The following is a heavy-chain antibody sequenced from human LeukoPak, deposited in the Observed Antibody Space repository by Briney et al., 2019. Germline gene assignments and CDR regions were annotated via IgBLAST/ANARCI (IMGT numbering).Heavy chain of an antibody. CDR3: AKAQTVGATFHDAFDI. V-gene: IGHV1-24*01. CDR1: GYTLTELS. J-gene: IGHJ3*02. CDR2: FDPEDGET. D-gene: IGHD1-26*01. Sequence: ASVKVSCKVSGYTLTELSMHWVRQAPGKGLEWMGGFDPEDGETIYAQKFRGRVTMTEDTSTDTAYMELSSLRSEDTAVYYCAKAQTVGATFHDAFDIWGQGTMVTVSS.